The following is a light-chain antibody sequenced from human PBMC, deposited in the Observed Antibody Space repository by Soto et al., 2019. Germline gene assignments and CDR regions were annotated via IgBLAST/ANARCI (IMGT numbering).Light chain of an antibody. V-gene: IGKV1-5*01. CDR3: QQYATYSPST. CDR1: QNIGTW. CDR2: DAS. Sequence: DIQLTQSPSTLSASVGDRVTITCRASQNIGTWLAWYQHRPGEGPKLLIHDASTLESGVPSRFSGSGSATEFSLTINSLESGDSGTYHCQQYATYSPSTFGQGTKVDIK. J-gene: IGKJ1*01.